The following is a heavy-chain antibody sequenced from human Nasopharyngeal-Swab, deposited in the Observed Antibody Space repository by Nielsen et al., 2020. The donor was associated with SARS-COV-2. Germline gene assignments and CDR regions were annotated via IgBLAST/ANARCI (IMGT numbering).Heavy chain of an antibody. V-gene: IGHV3-21*01. CDR1: GFSFSTYT. Sequence: GESLKISCAASGFSFSTYTMNWVRQAPGKGLEWLSSISSDSGAKYHADSVKGRFTISRDNAKNSLYLQMNTLSAEDTAVYYCAKIGVAGQWFFDVWGRGTLVTVSS. J-gene: IGHJ2*01. CDR3: AKIGVAGQWFFDV. CDR2: ISSDSGAK. D-gene: IGHD6-19*01.